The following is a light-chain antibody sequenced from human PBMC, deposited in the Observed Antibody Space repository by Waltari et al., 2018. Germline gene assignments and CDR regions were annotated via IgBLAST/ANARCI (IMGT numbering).Light chain of an antibody. CDR2: QAA. CDR3: LQYSNYSWT. V-gene: IGKV1-5*03. Sequence: DVQLTQSPSTLSASVGDRVTITCRASQSISSWLAWYQKKPGHAPQVLIYQAATLQSGVPSRFSGSGSGTEFTLTIDSLQPDDVATYYCLQYSNYSWTFGQGTKVEIK. CDR1: QSISSW. J-gene: IGKJ1*01.